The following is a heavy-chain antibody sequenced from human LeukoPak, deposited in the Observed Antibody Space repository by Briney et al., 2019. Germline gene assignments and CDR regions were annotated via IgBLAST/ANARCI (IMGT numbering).Heavy chain of an antibody. CDR2: ISYDGSNK. Sequence: GGSLRLSCAASGFTFSNAWMSWVRQAPGKGLEWVAVISYDGSNKYYADSVKGRFTISRDNSKNTLYLQMNSLRAEDTAVYYCAKDRSSSWIDYWGQGTLVTVSS. D-gene: IGHD6-13*01. CDR1: GFTFSNAW. J-gene: IGHJ4*02. V-gene: IGHV3-30*18. CDR3: AKDRSSSWIDY.